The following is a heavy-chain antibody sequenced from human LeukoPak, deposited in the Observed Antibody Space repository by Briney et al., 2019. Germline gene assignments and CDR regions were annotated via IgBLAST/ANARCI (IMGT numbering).Heavy chain of an antibody. CDR2: IYYSGNT. CDR1: RVSISSGGYY. Sequence: SETLSLTCTVSRVSISSGGYYWSWIRQHPGKGLEWIGYIYYSGNTYYNPSLKSRVTISVDTSKNQFSLKLSSVTAADTAVYFCAREARVDRAFDIWGQGTMVTVSA. D-gene: IGHD3-9*01. V-gene: IGHV4-31*03. CDR3: AREARVDRAFDI. J-gene: IGHJ3*02.